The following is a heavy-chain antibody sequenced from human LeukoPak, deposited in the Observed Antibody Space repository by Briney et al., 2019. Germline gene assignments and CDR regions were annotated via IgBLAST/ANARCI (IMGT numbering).Heavy chain of an antibody. D-gene: IGHD3-22*01. Sequence: GGSLRLSCAASGFTFSTYAMSWVRQAPGKGLEWVSGISGSGGSTYYADSVKGRFTISRDNTKKKLYLQMNSLKDEETAVYYCAKGQPGVVVITGDFYFDYWGQGTLVTVSS. CDR3: AKGQPGVVVITGDFYFDY. J-gene: IGHJ4*02. V-gene: IGHV3-23*01. CDR2: ISGSGGST. CDR1: GFTFSTYA.